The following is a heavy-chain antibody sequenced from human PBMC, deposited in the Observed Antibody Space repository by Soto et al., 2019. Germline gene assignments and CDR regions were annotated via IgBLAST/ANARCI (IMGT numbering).Heavy chain of an antibody. CDR1: GFTFSSYE. J-gene: IGHJ6*02. V-gene: IGHV3-48*03. Sequence: GGSLRLSCAASGFTFSSYEMNWVRQAPGKGLEWVSYISSSGSTIYYADSVKGRFTISRDNAKNSLYLPMNSLRAEDTSVYYCAREDETTVVTRYGMDVWGQGTTVTVSS. CDR3: AREDETTVVTRYGMDV. D-gene: IGHD4-17*01. CDR2: ISSSGSTI.